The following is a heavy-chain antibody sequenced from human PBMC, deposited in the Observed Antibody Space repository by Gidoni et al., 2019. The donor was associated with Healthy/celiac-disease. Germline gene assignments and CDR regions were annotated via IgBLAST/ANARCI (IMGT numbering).Heavy chain of an antibody. Sequence: QVQLVQSGAEVKKPGASVKVSCKASGYTFTSYGISCVRQAPGQGLEWLGWISAYNGNTNYAQKLQGRVTMTTDTSTSTAYMELRSMRSDDTAVYHCAREGNFNYYGSGSYSDDYYYYYGMDVWGQGTTVTVSS. D-gene: IGHD3-10*01. CDR3: AREGNFNYYGSGSYSDDYYYYYGMDV. V-gene: IGHV1-18*01. CDR2: ISAYNGNT. J-gene: IGHJ6*02. CDR1: GYTFTSYG.